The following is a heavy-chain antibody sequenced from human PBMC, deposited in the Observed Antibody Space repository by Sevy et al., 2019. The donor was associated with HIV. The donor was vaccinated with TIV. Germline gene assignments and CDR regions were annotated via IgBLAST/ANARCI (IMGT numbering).Heavy chain of an antibody. CDR3: AKDGGSGWQEYYFDY. D-gene: IGHD6-19*01. CDR2: ISGSGGST. Sequence: GSLRLSCAASGFTFSSYAMSWVRQAPGKGLEWVSAISGSGGSTYYADSVKGRFTISRDNSKNTLYLQMNSLRAEDTAVYYCAKDGGSGWQEYYFDYWGQGTLVTVSS. CDR1: GFTFSSYA. J-gene: IGHJ4*02. V-gene: IGHV3-23*01.